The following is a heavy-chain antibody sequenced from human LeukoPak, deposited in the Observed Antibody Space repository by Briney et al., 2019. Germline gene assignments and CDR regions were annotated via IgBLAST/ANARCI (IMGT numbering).Heavy chain of an antibody. CDR2: ISDSGGGT. V-gene: IGHV3-23*01. Sequence: PGGSLRLSCAASGFTLNTYSMNWARQAPGKGLEWVSTISDSGGGTYYADSVKGRFTISRDNSKNTLYLQMNSLRADDTAVYYCDGADFWGQGTLVTVSS. CDR3: DGADF. J-gene: IGHJ4*02. CDR1: GFTLNTYS.